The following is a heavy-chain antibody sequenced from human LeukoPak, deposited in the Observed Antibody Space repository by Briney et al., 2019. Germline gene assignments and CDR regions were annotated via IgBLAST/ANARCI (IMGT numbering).Heavy chain of an antibody. V-gene: IGHV3-23*01. J-gene: IGHJ4*02. CDR1: GFTFSSYA. CDR2: ITVSGDT. D-gene: IGHD3-10*01. Sequence: GGSLRLSCAASGFTFSSYAMSWVRQAPGGGLEWVSAITVSGDTYSADSVKGRFIISRDTSKSTLYLQMNSLRAEDTAVYYCGKDVPYGGDYWGQGTLVIVSS. CDR3: GKDVPYGGDY.